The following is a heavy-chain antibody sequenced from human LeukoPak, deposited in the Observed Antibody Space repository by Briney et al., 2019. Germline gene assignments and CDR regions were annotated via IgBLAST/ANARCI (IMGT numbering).Heavy chain of an antibody. Sequence: SETLSLTCTVSGVSISSYYWSWIRQPPGKGLEWIGYISYSGSTNYNPSLKSRVTISVDTSKNQFSLKLSSVTAADTAVYYCARQTTVTHYYYMDVWGKGTTVTISS. CDR1: GVSISSYY. V-gene: IGHV4-59*01. CDR2: ISYSGST. CDR3: ARQTTVTHYYYMDV. J-gene: IGHJ6*03. D-gene: IGHD4-17*01.